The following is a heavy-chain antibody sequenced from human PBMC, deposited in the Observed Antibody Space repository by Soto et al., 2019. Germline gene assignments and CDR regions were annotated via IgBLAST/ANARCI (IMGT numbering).Heavy chain of an antibody. V-gene: IGHV3-9*02. CDR1: GFTSHDYA. J-gene: IGHJ6*02. D-gene: IGHD3-10*01. Sequence: EVQLVESGGGLVQPGRSLRLSCVASGFTSHDYAMHWVRQTPGKGLEWVSGIYWGSNKIDYADSVKGRFTLSRDNAKNSLFLQMNSLSADDTALYYCVKDVSPGGADVWGQGTTVTVSS. CDR3: VKDVSPGGADV. CDR2: IYWGSNKI.